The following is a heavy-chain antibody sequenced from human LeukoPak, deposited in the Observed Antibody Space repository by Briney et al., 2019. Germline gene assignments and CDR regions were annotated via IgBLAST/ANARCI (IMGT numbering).Heavy chain of an antibody. Sequence: PSETLSLTCAVYGGSFSGYYWSWIRQSPGKGLEWIGEINHSGSTNYNPSLKSRVTISVDTSKNQFSLKLSSVTAADTAVYYCARGVVVAATRNHNFDYWGQGTLVTVSS. CDR3: ARGVVVAATRNHNFDY. D-gene: IGHD2-15*01. J-gene: IGHJ4*02. CDR2: INHSGST. CDR1: GGSFSGYY. V-gene: IGHV4-34*01.